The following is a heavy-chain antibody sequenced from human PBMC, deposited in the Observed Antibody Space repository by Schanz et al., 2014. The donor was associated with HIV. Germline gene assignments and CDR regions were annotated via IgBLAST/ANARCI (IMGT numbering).Heavy chain of an antibody. CDR2: INWNNKVM. Sequence: EVQIVESGGGVVQPGRSLRLSCAASGFSFNDFAVHWVRQTPGKGLEWVSGINWNNKVMGYVDSVKGRFSISRDTAKNYLYLQMNDLRPEDTAFYYCVKDFTTWKGGFDYWGQGTLVIVSS. D-gene: IGHD1-1*01. V-gene: IGHV3-9*01. J-gene: IGHJ4*02. CDR1: GFSFNDFA. CDR3: VKDFTTWKGGFDY.